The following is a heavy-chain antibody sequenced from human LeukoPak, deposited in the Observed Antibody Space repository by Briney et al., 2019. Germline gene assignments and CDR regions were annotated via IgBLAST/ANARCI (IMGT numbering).Heavy chain of an antibody. CDR1: GFYFSNAS. V-gene: IGHV3-15*01. D-gene: IGHD3-10*01. CDR3: TTALVTYYYGSGSYLHYYFDY. Sequence: GESLRLSCAPAGFYFSNASMSCVRQPPGRGSEWVGRIKSKNEGGTTDYAAPVKGRFTISRDDSKNTLYLQMNSLKTEDTAVYYCTTALVTYYYGSGSYLHYYFDYWGQGTLVTVSS. CDR2: IKSKNEGGTT. J-gene: IGHJ4*02.